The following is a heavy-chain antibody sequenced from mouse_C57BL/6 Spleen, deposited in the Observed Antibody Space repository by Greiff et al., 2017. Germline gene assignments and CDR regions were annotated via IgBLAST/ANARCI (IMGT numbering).Heavy chain of an antibody. CDR1: GYSITSGYY. CDR2: ISYDGSN. Sequence: EVKLVESGPGLVKPSQSLSLTCSVTGYSITSGYYWNWIRQFPGNKLEWMGYISYDGSNNYNPSLKNRISITRDTSKNQFFLKLNSVTTEDTATYYCARDRDYDGFDYWGQGTTLTVSS. J-gene: IGHJ2*01. CDR3: ARDRDYDGFDY. V-gene: IGHV3-6*01. D-gene: IGHD2-4*01.